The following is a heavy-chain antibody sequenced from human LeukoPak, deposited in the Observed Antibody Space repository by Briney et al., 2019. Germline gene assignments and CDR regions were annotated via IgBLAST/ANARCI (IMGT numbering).Heavy chain of an antibody. V-gene: IGHV4-28*01. D-gene: IGHD6-13*01. J-gene: IGHJ4*02. CDR3: ARNEEGSSWYE. CDR2: IYYSGTT. CDR1: GYSISSSNW. Sequence: SETLSLTCAVSGYSISSSNWWGWIRQPPGKGLEWIGYIYYSGTTYYNPSLKSRVTMSVDTSTNQLSLKLSSVTAVDTAVYYCARNEEGSSWYEWGQGTMATVSS.